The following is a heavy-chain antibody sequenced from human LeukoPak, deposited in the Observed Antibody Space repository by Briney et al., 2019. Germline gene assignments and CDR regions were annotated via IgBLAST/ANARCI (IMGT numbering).Heavy chain of an antibody. J-gene: IGHJ4*02. Sequence: GGSLRLSCAASGFTFSNLAMGWVRQAPGKGLEWVSVISDSGGTTYYADSVKGRFTISRDNSRNTLYLQMNSLRVDDTAVYYCAKDARRYSGWYFFDHWGQGTLVTVSS. D-gene: IGHD6-19*01. CDR2: ISDSGGTT. V-gene: IGHV3-23*01. CDR1: GFTFSNLA. CDR3: AKDARRYSGWYFFDH.